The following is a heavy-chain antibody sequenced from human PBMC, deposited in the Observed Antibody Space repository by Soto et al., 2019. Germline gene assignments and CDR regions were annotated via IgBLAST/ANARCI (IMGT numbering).Heavy chain of an antibody. CDR2: LSDDGYNK. J-gene: IGHJ6*02. V-gene: IGHV3-30-3*01. CDR3: AKATGYCYSSSCRDYYSYSGMDV. Sequence: PGGSLRLSCAASGFTFSSYAMHWVRQAPGKGLEWVTLLSDDGYNKYYADSVKGRFTISRDNSKTTLYLQMNSLRAEDTAVYYCAKATGYCYSSSCRDYYSYSGMDVWGQGTTVTVSS. CDR1: GFTFSSYA. D-gene: IGHD2-2*01.